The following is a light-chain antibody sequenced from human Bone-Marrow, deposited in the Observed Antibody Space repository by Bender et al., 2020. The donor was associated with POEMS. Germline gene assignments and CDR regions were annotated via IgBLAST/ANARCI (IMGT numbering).Light chain of an antibody. CDR2: SNY. CDR1: NSNIGRDN. J-gene: IGLJ3*02. Sequence: SVLTQPPSASGTPGQRVTISCSGSNSNIGRDNVYWHQQLPGTAPRLVVYSNYQRPSGVPARFSGSKSGTSASLAISDLQSEDEGDYYCSSWDDSLSGWVFGGGTKLTVL. CDR3: SSWDDSLSGWV. V-gene: IGLV1-44*01.